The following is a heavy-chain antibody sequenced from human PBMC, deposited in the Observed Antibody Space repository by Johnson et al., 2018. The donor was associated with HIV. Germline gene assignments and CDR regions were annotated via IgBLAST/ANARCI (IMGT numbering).Heavy chain of an antibody. CDR3: AKVGLDEAFDI. CDR1: GFTFDDYA. D-gene: IGHD6-19*01. J-gene: IGHJ3*02. CDR2: ISWNSGSI. Sequence: EVQLVESGGGLVQPGRSLRLSCAASGFTFDDYAMHWVRQAPGKGLEWVSGISWNSGSIGYADSVKGRFTISRDNAKNSLYLQMNSLIAEDTALYYCAKVGLDEAFDIWGQGTMVTVSS. V-gene: IGHV3-9*01.